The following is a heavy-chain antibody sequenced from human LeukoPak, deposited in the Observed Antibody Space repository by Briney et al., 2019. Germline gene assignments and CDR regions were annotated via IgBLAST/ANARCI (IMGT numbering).Heavy chain of an antibody. Sequence: GGSLRLSCAASGFTFSSYWMSWVRQAPGKGLEWVANIKQDGSEKYYVDSVKGRFTISRDNAKNSLYLQMNSLRAEDTAVYYCARVYPHDYYDSSGTNFDYWGQGTLVTVSS. D-gene: IGHD3-22*01. J-gene: IGHJ4*02. CDR1: GFTFSSYW. CDR3: ARVYPHDYYDSSGTNFDY. V-gene: IGHV3-7*01. CDR2: IKQDGSEK.